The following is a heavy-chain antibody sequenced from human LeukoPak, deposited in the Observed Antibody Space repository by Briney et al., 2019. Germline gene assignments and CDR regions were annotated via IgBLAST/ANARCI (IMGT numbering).Heavy chain of an antibody. CDR1: GFTFSSYW. D-gene: IGHD3-10*01. Sequence: GGSLRLSCAASGFTFSSYWMSWVRQAPGKGLEWVANIKQDGGEKYYVDSVKGRFTTSRDNGKNSMYLQMNSLRAEDTAMYYCARDHRGSGSRYYYYYMDVWGKGTTVTISS. CDR3: ARDHRGSGSRYYYYYMDV. J-gene: IGHJ6*03. CDR2: IKQDGGEK. V-gene: IGHV3-7*01.